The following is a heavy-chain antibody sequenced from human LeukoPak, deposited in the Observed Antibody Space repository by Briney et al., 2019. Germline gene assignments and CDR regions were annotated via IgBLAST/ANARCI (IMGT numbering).Heavy chain of an antibody. Sequence: GGSVRLSCVASGFPFSSYWMTWVRQAPGRGLEWVANIKQDGSKKSYVDSVKGRFTISRDNAKNSLYLQMNSLRAEDTAIYYCTRVGYIDEGIDYWGQGTLVTVSS. J-gene: IGHJ4*02. CDR1: GFPFSSYW. V-gene: IGHV3-7*04. D-gene: IGHD5-24*01. CDR3: TRVGYIDEGIDY. CDR2: IKQDGSKK.